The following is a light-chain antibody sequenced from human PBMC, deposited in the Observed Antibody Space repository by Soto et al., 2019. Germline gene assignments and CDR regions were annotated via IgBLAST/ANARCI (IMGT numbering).Light chain of an antibody. CDR2: KAS. J-gene: IGKJ1*01. Sequence: IQMTQSPSTLSASVGDRVTITCRASQSVGRWLAWYQQKPGKAPKVLIYKASTLYYEVPSRFSGGGSGTEFTLTISRLQPDDFATYYCQQYERLETFGQGTKVDIX. CDR1: QSVGRW. CDR3: QQYERLET. V-gene: IGKV1-5*03.